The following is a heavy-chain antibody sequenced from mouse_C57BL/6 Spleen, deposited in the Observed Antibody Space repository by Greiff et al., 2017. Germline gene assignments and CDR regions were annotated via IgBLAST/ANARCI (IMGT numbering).Heavy chain of an antibody. CDR1: GYAFSSSW. CDR2: IYPGDGDT. J-gene: IGHJ2*01. CDR3: ARWGSSYYCDY. Sequence: VQLQESGPELVKPGASVKISCKASGYAFSSSWMNWVKQRPGKGLEWIGRIYPGDGDTNYNGKFKGKATLTADKSSSTAYMQLSSLTSEDSAVDFCARWGSSYYCDYWGKGTTLTVSS. V-gene: IGHV1-82*01. D-gene: IGHD1-1*01.